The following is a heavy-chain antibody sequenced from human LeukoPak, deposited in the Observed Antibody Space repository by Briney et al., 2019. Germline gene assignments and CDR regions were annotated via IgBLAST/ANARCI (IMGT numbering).Heavy chain of an antibody. CDR2: IKEDGTKK. V-gene: IGHV3-7*03. D-gene: IGHD3-22*01. CDR1: GFIFSRHW. J-gene: IGHJ4*02. CDR3: AAPLDYYDSSGYHQGGD. Sequence: TGGSLRLSCAASGFIFSRHWMTWVRQAPGKGLEWVANIKEDGTKKNYVDSVKGRFTVSRDNAKNSLYLQMNSLRAEDTAVYYCAAPLDYYDSSGYHQGGDWGQGTLVTVSS.